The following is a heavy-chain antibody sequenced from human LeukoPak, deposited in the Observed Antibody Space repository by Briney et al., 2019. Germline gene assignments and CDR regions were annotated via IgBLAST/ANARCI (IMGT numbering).Heavy chain of an antibody. CDR3: ARVHTSSSPYYFDY. CDR2: IIPIFGTA. J-gene: IGHJ4*02. D-gene: IGHD6-6*01. Sequence: GASVKVSCKASGGTFSSYAISWVRQAPGQGLEWMGGIIPIFGTANYAQKFQGRVTITADKSTSTAYMELSSLRSEDTAVYYCARVHTSSSPYYFDYWGQGTLVTVSS. CDR1: GGTFSSYA. V-gene: IGHV1-69*06.